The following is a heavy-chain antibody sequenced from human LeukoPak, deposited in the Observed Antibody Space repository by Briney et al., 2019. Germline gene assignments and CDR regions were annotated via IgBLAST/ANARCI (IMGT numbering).Heavy chain of an antibody. CDR2: ISAYNGNT. J-gene: IGHJ4*02. D-gene: IGHD3-22*01. V-gene: IGHV1-18*01. CDR3: ARRFNYYDSSGYYEGFYFDY. CDR1: GYTFTSYV. Sequence: GASVKVSCKASGYTFTSYVISWVRQAPGQGLEWMGWISAYNGNTNYAQKLQGRVTMRTDTSMSTAYMELRSLRSDDTAVYYCARRFNYYDSSGYYEGFYFDYWGQGTLVTVSS.